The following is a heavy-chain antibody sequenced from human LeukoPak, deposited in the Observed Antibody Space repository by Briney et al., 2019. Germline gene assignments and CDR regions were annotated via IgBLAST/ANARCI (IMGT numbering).Heavy chain of an antibody. CDR1: GRSFSGYY. CDR3: ARDRRDIVVVPAADAFDI. V-gene: IGHV4-34*01. Sequence: SETLSLTCAVYGRSFSGYYWSWIRQPPGKGLEWIGEINHSGSTNYNPSLKSRVTISVDTSKNQFSLKLSSVTAADTAVYYCARDRRDIVVVPAADAFDIWGQGTMVTVSS. D-gene: IGHD2-2*01. CDR2: INHSGST. J-gene: IGHJ3*02.